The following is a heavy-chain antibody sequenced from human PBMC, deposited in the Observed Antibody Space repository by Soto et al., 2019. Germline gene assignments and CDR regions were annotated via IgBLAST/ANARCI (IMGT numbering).Heavy chain of an antibody. CDR1: GFTFSSYS. J-gene: IGHJ4*02. D-gene: IGHD3-10*01. V-gene: IGHV3-21*01. CDR3: ARDMGYYGSGSYYDYYFDY. Sequence: EVQLVESGGGLVKPGGSLRLSCAASGFTFSSYSMNWVRQAPGKGLEWVSSISSSSSYIYYADSVKGRFTISRDNAKNSLYLQMNSLRAEDTAVYYCARDMGYYGSGSYYDYYFDYWGQGTLVTVSS. CDR2: ISSSSSYI.